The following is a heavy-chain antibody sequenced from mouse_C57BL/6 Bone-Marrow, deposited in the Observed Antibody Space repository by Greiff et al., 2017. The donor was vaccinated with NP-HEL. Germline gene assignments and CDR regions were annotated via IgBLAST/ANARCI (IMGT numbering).Heavy chain of an antibody. V-gene: IGHV5-9-1*02. D-gene: IGHD2-2*01. CDR1: GFTFSSYA. Sequence: EVKLMESGEGLVKPGGSLKLSCAASGFTFSSYAMSWVRQTPEKRLEWVAYISSGGDYIYYADTVKGRFTISRDNARNTLYLQMSSRKSEDTAMYYCTKKRGYDWFAYWGQGTLVTVSA. J-gene: IGHJ3*01. CDR2: ISSGGDYI. CDR3: TKKRGYDWFAY.